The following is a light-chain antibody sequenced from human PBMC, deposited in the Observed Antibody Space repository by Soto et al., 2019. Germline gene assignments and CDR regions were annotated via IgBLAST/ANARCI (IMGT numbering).Light chain of an antibody. V-gene: IGKV1-5*03. CDR2: KAS. CDR1: QSVSNW. J-gene: IGKJ1*01. Sequence: DIQMTQSPSTLSASVGDRVTITCRASQSVSNWLAWYQQKPGKAPKILIYKASSLESGVPSRFSGSGSGTEFTLTISSLRPDDFATYYCQHYNGYRWKFGQGTKGISN. CDR3: QHYNGYRWK.